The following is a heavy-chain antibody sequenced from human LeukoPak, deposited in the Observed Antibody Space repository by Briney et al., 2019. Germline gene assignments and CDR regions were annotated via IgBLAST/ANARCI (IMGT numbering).Heavy chain of an antibody. CDR3: ARGGPGVFAY. J-gene: IGHJ4*02. Sequence: GGSLRLSCAASGFTVCSNYMTWVRQAPGKGLEWLSVMYSGGNTYYAASVEGRFTISRDNSKNTVYLQMNSLRAEDTAVYFCARGGPGVFAYWGQGTLVTVSS. CDR2: MYSGGNT. CDR1: GFTVCSNY. D-gene: IGHD3-10*01. V-gene: IGHV3-53*01.